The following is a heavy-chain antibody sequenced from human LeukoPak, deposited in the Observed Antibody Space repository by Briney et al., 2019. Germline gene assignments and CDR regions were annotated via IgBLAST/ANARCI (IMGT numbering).Heavy chain of an antibody. V-gene: IGHV1-2*06. CDR2: INPNSGGT. CDR3: ARLLEWLSDDY. CDR1: GYTFTGYY. Sequence: ASVKVSCTASGYTFTGYYMHWVRQAPGQGLEWMGRINPNSGGTNYAQKFQGRVTMTRDTSISTAYMELSKLRSDDTAVYYCARLLEWLSDDYWGQGTLVTVSS. D-gene: IGHD3-3*01. J-gene: IGHJ4*02.